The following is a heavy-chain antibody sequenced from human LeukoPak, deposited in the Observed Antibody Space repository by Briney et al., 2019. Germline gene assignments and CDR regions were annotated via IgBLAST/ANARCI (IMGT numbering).Heavy chain of an antibody. V-gene: IGHV3-30-3*01. Sequence: PGGSLRLSCAASGFTFSSYAMHWVRQAPGKGLEWLAVISFDGSNKYYADSVKGRFTISRDNSKNTLFLQMNSLRAEDTAVYYCARDLELELGENYMDVWGKGTTVTVSS. J-gene: IGHJ6*03. D-gene: IGHD1-7*01. CDR1: GFTFSSYA. CDR3: ARDLELELGENYMDV. CDR2: ISFDGSNK.